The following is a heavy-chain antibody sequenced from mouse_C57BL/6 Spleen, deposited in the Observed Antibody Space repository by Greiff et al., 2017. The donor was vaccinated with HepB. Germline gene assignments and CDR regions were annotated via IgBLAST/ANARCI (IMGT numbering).Heavy chain of an antibody. D-gene: IGHD1-1*01. CDR3: ARGPYYYGSSHYFDY. V-gene: IGHV5-17*01. CDR1: GFTFSDYG. Sequence: DVKLVESGGGLVKPGGSLKLSCAASGFTFSDYGMHWVRQAPEKGLEWVAYISSGSSTIYYADTVKGRFTISRDNAKNTLFLQMTSLRSEDTAMYYCARGPYYYGSSHYFDYWGQGTTLTVSS. CDR2: ISSGSSTI. J-gene: IGHJ2*01.